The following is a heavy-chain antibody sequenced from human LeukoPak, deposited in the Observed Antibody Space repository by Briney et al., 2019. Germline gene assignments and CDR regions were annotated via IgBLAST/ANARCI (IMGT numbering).Heavy chain of an antibody. D-gene: IGHD1-26*01. V-gene: IGHV4-34*01. CDR2: INHSGST. CDR1: GGSFSGYY. CDR3: ASGTPYSGSYYDAFDI. Sequence: PSETLSLTCAVYGGSFSGYYWSWIRQPPGKGLEWIGEINHSGSTNYNPSLKSRVTISVDTSKNQFSLKLSSATAADTAVYYCASGTPYSGSYYDAFDIWGQGTMVTVSS. J-gene: IGHJ3*02.